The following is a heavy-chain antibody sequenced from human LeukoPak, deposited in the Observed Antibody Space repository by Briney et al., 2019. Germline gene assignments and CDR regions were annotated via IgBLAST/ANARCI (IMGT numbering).Heavy chain of an antibody. J-gene: IGHJ3*02. CDR3: ARDWVQYSSPQLDI. V-gene: IGHV1-8*03. CDR1: GYTFTSYD. CDR2: MNPNSGNT. D-gene: IGHD6-6*01. Sequence: ASVKVSCKASGYTFTSYDINWVRQATGQGLEWMGWMNPNSGNTGYAQKFQGRVTITRNTSISTAYMELSSLRSEDTAVYYCARDWVQYSSPQLDIWGQGTMVTVSS.